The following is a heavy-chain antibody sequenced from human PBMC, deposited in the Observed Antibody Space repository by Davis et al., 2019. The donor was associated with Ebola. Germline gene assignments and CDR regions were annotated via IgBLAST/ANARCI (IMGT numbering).Heavy chain of an antibody. V-gene: IGHV3-48*02. J-gene: IGHJ6*02. CDR1: GFTFSSYS. Sequence: PGGSLRLSCAASGFTFSSYSMNWVRQAPGKGLEWVSYISSSSSTIYYADSVKGRFTISRDNAKNSLYLQMNSLRDEDTAVYYCARGKRGYSYGYYYYGMDVWGQGTTVTVSS. CDR3: ARGKRGYSYGYYYYGMDV. CDR2: ISSSSSTI. D-gene: IGHD5-18*01.